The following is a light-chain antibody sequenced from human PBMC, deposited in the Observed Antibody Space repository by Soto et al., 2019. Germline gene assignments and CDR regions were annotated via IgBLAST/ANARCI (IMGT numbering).Light chain of an antibody. CDR1: HIGRES. J-gene: IGLJ1*01. Sequence: SYELTQPPSVSVAPGQTARITCGRTHIGRESVHWYQHKPGQAPVLVVYADSDRPSGIPERFSGSNSGNTAALTISRVEAGDEADYYCQVWDGSHDPPAVFGSGTKLTVL. V-gene: IGLV3-21*02. CDR3: QVWDGSHDPPAV. CDR2: ADS.